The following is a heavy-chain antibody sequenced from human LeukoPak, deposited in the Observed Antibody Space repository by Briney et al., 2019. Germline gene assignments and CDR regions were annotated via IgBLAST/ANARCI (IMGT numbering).Heavy chain of an antibody. CDR1: RYSLPTYR. D-gene: IGHD2-2*03. CDR2: IYPDESNI. Sequence: GGSLKNSRKGSRYSLPTYRIARGGPMPRKGLGGVGIIYPDESNIRYSPSFQGQVAISADKSISTAYLQWSSLKASDTAMYYCARPPSRGYSSSFEYWGQGTLVTVSS. V-gene: IGHV5-51*01. CDR3: ARPPSRGYSSSFEY. J-gene: IGHJ4*02.